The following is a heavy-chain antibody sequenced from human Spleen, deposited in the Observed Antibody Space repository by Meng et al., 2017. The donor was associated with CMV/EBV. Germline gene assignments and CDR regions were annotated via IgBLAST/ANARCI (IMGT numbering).Heavy chain of an antibody. CDR3: AHGDYVDY. Sequence: SLTATACGGSVSSGRYSRGGKRQTAGKGLAWIGTIYYSGSSYYNPSLESRVTISVDTSKNQFSLKLTSVTAADTAVYYCAHGDYVDYWGQGTLVTVSS. CDR1: GGSVSSGRYS. J-gene: IGHJ4*02. V-gene: IGHV4-39*01. D-gene: IGHD4-17*01. CDR2: IYYSGSS.